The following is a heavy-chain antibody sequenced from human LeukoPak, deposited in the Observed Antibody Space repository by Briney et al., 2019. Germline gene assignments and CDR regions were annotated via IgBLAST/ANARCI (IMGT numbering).Heavy chain of an antibody. V-gene: IGHV5-51*01. CDR2: IYPGDSDT. CDR1: GYSFTSYW. CDR3: ARPSPYCGGDCYFDY. J-gene: IGHJ4*02. D-gene: IGHD2-21*02. Sequence: GESLKISRKGSGYSFTSYWIGWVRQMPGKGLEWMGIIYPGDSDTRYSPSFQGQVTISADKSISTAYLQWSSLKASDTAMYYCARPSPYCGGDCYFDYWGQGTLVTVSS.